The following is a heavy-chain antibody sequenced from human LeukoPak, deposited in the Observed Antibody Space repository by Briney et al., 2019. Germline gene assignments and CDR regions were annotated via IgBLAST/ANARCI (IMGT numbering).Heavy chain of an antibody. CDR3: ARVRTSYSGSYRFDY. D-gene: IGHD1-26*01. Sequence: SETLSLTCTVSGGSFSTYYWSWIRQPPGKGLEWIGYIYYSGSTYYNPSLKSRVTISVDTSKNQFSLKLSSVTAADTAVYYCARVRTSYSGSYRFDYWGQGTLVTVSS. CDR2: IYYSGST. J-gene: IGHJ4*02. CDR1: GGSFSTYY. V-gene: IGHV4-59*12.